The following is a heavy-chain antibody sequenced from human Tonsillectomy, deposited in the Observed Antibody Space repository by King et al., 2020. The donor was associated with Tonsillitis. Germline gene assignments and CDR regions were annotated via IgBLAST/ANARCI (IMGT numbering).Heavy chain of an antibody. D-gene: IGHD5-24*01. CDR1: GGSLSSSNW. Sequence: VQLQESGPGLVKPSGTLSLTCAVSGGSLSSSNWWSWVRQPPGTGQEWIGEIDLRGSTNYNPSLKSRVTMSVDKSKNQFSLKLSSVTAADTAVYYCARRRWNAFDLWGQGTRVTVSS. V-gene: IGHV4-4*02. J-gene: IGHJ3*01. CDR2: IDLRGST. CDR3: ARRRWNAFDL.